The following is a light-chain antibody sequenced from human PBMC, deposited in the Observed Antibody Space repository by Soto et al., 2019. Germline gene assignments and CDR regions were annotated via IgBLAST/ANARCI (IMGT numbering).Light chain of an antibody. J-gene: IGKJ4*01. CDR2: GAS. CDR3: QKYGSSPLT. V-gene: IGKV3-20*01. CDR1: QSVSSSY. Sequence: EIVLTQSPGTLSLSPGERATLSCRASQSVSSSYLDWYQQKPGQAPRLLIYGASSRATGIPDRFSGSGSGTDFTLTISRLEPEDFAVYYCQKYGSSPLTFGGGTNVEIK.